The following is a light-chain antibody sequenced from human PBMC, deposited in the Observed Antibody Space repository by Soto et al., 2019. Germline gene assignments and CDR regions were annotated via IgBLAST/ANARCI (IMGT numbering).Light chain of an antibody. CDR1: SSNIGAGYD. Sequence: QSVLTQPPSVSGAPGQRVTISCTGSSSNIGAGYDVHWYQQLPGTAPTLLIYGNNNRPSGVPDRFSGSRSGTSASLAITGLQAEDEADYYCQSHDSSLSGSVFGGGTKVTVL. CDR2: GNN. CDR3: QSHDSSLSGSV. J-gene: IGLJ3*02. V-gene: IGLV1-40*01.